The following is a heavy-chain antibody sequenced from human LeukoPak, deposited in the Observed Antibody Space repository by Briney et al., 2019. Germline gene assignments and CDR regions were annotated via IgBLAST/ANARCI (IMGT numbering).Heavy chain of an antibody. J-gene: IGHJ3*02. CDR3: ARPFSKAGIVVVTAIPVGAFDI. CDR2: IYYSGST. D-gene: IGHD2-21*02. Sequence: SETLSLTCTVSGGSISSYYWSWTRQPPGKGLEWIGYIYYSGSTNYNPSLKSRVTISVDTSKNQFSLKLSSVTAADTAVYYCARPFSKAGIVVVTAIPVGAFDIWGQGTMVTVSS. CDR1: GGSISSYY. V-gene: IGHV4-59*01.